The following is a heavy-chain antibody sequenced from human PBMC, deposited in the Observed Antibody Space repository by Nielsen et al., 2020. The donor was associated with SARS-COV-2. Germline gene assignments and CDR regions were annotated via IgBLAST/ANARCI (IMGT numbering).Heavy chain of an antibody. D-gene: IGHD6-6*01. CDR1: GYSFTIYW. V-gene: IGHV5-51*01. CDR2: IWPGDSDT. Sequence: GESLKISCKGSGYSFTIYWIGWVRQMPGKGLEWMGIIWPGDSDTKYSPSFQGQVTISADKSTSTAYVQWSSLKASDTAMYYCARRGTSSNRYLDPWGQGTLVTVSS. CDR3: ARRGTSSNRYLDP. J-gene: IGHJ5*02.